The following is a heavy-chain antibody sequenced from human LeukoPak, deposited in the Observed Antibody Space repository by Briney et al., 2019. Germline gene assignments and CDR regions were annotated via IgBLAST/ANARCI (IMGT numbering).Heavy chain of an antibody. CDR3: ATIDSGYGVYFDY. J-gene: IGHJ4*02. CDR2: IYSGGST. CDR1: GFTVSSNY. D-gene: IGHD3-10*01. V-gene: IGHV3-66*01. Sequence: GGSLRLSCAASGFTVSSNYMSWVRQAPGKGLEWVSVIYSGGSTYYADSVKGRFTISRGNSKNTLYLQMNSLRAEDTAVYYCATIDSGYGVYFDYWGQGTLVTVSS.